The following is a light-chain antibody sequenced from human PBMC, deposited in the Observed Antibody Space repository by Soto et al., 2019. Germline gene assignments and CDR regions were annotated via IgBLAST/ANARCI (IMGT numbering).Light chain of an antibody. CDR2: ATS. CDR1: QGVSSTY. J-gene: IGKJ1*01. CDR3: QQYLRSPWT. Sequence: EIVLTQSPDTLSLSPGERATLSCRASQGVSSTYLAWYQQKPGQAPRLLIYATSNRDTDIPDRFSASGSGTDFTLTISRLEPEDFAVYYCQQYLRSPWTFGQGTQVASK. V-gene: IGKV3-20*01.